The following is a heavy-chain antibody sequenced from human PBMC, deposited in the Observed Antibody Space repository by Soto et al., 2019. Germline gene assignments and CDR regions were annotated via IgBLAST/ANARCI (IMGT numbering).Heavy chain of an antibody. J-gene: IGHJ4*02. V-gene: IGHV4-39*01. D-gene: IGHD6-13*01. CDR2: IYYSGST. CDR1: GGSISSSSYY. Sequence: PSETLSLTCTVSGGSISSSSYYWGWIRQPPGKGLECIGSIYYSGSTYYNPSLKSRVTISVGTSKNQFSLKLSSVTAADTAVYYCARRKSSSWYGLWGQGTLVTVSS. CDR3: ARRKSSSWYGL.